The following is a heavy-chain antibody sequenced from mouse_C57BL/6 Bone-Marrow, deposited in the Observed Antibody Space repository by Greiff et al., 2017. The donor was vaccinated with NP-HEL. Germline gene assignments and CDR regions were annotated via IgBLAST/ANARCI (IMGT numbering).Heavy chain of an antibody. D-gene: IGHD3-3*01. CDR3: ARGDTWFAY. J-gene: IGHJ3*01. CDR2: IYPGSGDT. V-gene: IGHV1-76*01. CDR1: GYTFTDYY. Sequence: QVQLKESGAELVRPGASVKLSCKASGYTFTDYYINWVKQRPGQGLEWIARIYPGSGDTYYNEKFKGKATLTAEKSSSTAYMQLSSLTSEDSAVYCCARGDTWFAYWGQGTLVTVSA.